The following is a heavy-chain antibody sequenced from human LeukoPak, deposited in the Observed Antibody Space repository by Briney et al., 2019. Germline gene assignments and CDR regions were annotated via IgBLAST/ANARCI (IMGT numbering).Heavy chain of an antibody. V-gene: IGHV4-39*01. CDR3: ARRRALAAAGVDY. Sequence: SETLSLTCTVSGGSISSSSYYWGWIRQPPGKGLEWIGSIYYGGSTYYNPSLKSRVTISVDTSKNQFSLKLSSVTAADTAVYYCARRRALAAAGVDYWGQGTLVTVSS. CDR2: IYYGGST. J-gene: IGHJ4*02. CDR1: GGSISSSSYY. D-gene: IGHD6-13*01.